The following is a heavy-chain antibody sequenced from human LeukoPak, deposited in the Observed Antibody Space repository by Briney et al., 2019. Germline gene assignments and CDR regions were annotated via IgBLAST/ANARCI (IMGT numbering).Heavy chain of an antibody. Sequence: SETLSLTCAVSGGSISSGGYSWSWIRQPPGKGLEWIGYIYYSGSTYYNPSLKSRVTISVDTSKNQFSLKLSSVTAADTAAYYCARQRNSFWFFDLWGRGTLVSVSS. CDR1: GGSISSGGYS. J-gene: IGHJ2*01. CDR2: IYYSGST. CDR3: ARQRNSFWFFDL. V-gene: IGHV4-30-4*07. D-gene: IGHD2-21*01.